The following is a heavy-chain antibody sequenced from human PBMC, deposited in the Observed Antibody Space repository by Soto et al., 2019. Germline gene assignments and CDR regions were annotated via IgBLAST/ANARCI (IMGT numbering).Heavy chain of an antibody. J-gene: IGHJ4*02. D-gene: IGHD4-17*01. V-gene: IGHV3-48*01. CDR3: ARDLYGDYIFCY. CDR2: ISSSTSTI. Sequence: EVQLVESGGHLVQPGGSLRLSCAASGFTFSSYSMNWVRQAPGKGLEWVSYISSSTSTIYYADSVKGRFTISRDNAKNSLYLQMNSLRAEDKDVYYCARDLYGDYIFCYWGQGTLVTVSS. CDR1: GFTFSSYS.